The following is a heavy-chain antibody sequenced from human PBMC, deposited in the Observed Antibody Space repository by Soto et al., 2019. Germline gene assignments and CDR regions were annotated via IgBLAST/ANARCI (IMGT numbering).Heavy chain of an antibody. CDR2: IRNKLNNYAT. CDR1: GFTFSGSA. V-gene: IGHV3-73*01. CDR3: IRFDVYSASGLIVY. D-gene: IGHD5-12*01. J-gene: IGHJ4*02. Sequence: GGSLRLSCAASGFTFSGSAMHWVRQASGKGLEWVGRIRNKLNNYATAYAASVKGRFTISRDDSKNTAYLQMNSLKTEDTAVYYCIRFDVYSASGLIVYRGQGTLVTVS.